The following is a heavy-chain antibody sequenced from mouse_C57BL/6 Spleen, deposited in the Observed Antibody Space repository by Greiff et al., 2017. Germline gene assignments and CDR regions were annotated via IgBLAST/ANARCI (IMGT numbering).Heavy chain of an antibody. J-gene: IGHJ2*01. Sequence: VQLQQSGPELVKPGASVKISCKASGYTFTDYYMNWVKQSHGKSLEWIGDINPNNGGTSYNQKFKGKATLTVDKSSSTAYMELRSLTSEDSAVYYCARRSLYYGSSSFDYWGQGTTLTVSS. CDR3: ARRSLYYGSSSFDY. D-gene: IGHD1-1*01. CDR1: GYTFTDYY. CDR2: INPNNGGT. V-gene: IGHV1-26*01.